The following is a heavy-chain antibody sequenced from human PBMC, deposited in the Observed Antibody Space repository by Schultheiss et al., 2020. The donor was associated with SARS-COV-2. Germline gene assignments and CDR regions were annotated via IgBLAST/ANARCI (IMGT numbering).Heavy chain of an antibody. CDR2: INPSGGST. CDR3: ARDRGSGWTFDY. Sequence: ASVKVSCKASGYTFTSYYMHWVRQAPGQGLEWMGIINPSGGSTGYAQKFQGRVTMTRDTSTSTVYMELSSLRSEDTAVYYCARDRGSGWTFDYWGQGTLVTVSS. D-gene: IGHD6-19*01. CDR1: GYTFTSYY. J-gene: IGHJ4*02. V-gene: IGHV1-46*01.